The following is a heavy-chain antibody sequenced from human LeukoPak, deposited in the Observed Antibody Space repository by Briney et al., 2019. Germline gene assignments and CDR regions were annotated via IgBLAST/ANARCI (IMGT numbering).Heavy chain of an antibody. Sequence: PSETLSLTCGVSGGSIASRDCWSWVRQPPGKGLEWIGEICLGGRIHYTPSLKSRISISIDRSKDQFSLNLISVAAADTAIYFCASQGGLRNDFWGQGTLVTVSS. CDR2: ICLGGRI. D-gene: IGHD2-15*01. V-gene: IGHV4-4*02. CDR3: ASQGGLRNDF. J-gene: IGHJ4*02. CDR1: GGSIASRDC.